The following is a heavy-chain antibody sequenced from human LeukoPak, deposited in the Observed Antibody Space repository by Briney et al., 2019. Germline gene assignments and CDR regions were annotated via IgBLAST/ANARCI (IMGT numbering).Heavy chain of an antibody. CDR2: IKQDGSEK. D-gene: IGHD4-17*01. CDR3: VRDYDYAPDY. CDR1: GFTFSDYW. Sequence: GGSLRLSCAASGFTFSDYWMTWVRQSPGKGLEWVANIKQDGSEKNYVDSVKGRFTISRDNARNSLYLQMNSLRDEDTAVYYCVRDYDYAPDYWGQGTLVTVSS. V-gene: IGHV3-7*01. J-gene: IGHJ4*02.